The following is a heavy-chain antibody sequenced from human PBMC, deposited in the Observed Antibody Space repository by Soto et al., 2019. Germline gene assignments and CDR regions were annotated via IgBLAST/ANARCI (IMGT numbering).Heavy chain of an antibody. CDR2: IIPIFGTA. D-gene: IGHD2-2*01. V-gene: IGHV1-69*13. Sequence: SVKVFCKASGGTFSSYAISWVRQAPGQGLEWMGGIIPIFGTANYAQKFQGRVTITADESTSTAYMELSSLRSEDTAVYYCARDREDIVVVPAERDYYYGMDVWGQGTTVTVSS. CDR3: ARDREDIVVVPAERDYYYGMDV. J-gene: IGHJ6*02. CDR1: GGTFSSYA.